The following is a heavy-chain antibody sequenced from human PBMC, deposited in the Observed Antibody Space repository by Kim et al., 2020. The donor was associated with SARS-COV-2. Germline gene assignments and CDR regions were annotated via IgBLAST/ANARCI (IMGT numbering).Heavy chain of an antibody. CDR3: AKVGDYDILTGYQPTPYYFDY. Sequence: FTTSRDNAKNTLYLQMNSLRAEDTAVYYCAKVGDYDILTGYQPTPYYFDYWGQGTLVTVSS. J-gene: IGHJ4*02. D-gene: IGHD3-9*01. V-gene: IGHV3-23*01.